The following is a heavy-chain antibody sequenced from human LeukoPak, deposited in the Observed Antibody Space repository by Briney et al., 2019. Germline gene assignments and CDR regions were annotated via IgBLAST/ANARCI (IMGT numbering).Heavy chain of an antibody. J-gene: IGHJ4*02. CDR3: ARGPRWAKTNFDY. D-gene: IGHD4-23*01. CDR2: MNPNSGNT. CDR1: GYTFTSYD. Sequence: ASVKVSCKASGYTFTSYDINWVRQATGQGHEWMGWMNPNSGNTGYAQKFQGRVTITRNTSISTAYMELSSLRSEDTAVYYCARGPRWAKTNFDYWGQGTLVTVSS. V-gene: IGHV1-8*03.